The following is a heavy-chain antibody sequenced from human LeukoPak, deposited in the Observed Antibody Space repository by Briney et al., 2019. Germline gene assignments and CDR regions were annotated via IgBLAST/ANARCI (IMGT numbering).Heavy chain of an antibody. CDR3: ARNRYMDV. CDR1: GFTFSSYA. CDR2: ISYDGSNK. D-gene: IGHD1-14*01. V-gene: IGHV3-30*04. J-gene: IGHJ6*03. Sequence: GGSLRLSCAASGFTFSSYAMHWVRQAPGKGLEWVAVISYDGSNKYYADSVKGRFTISRDNAKNSLYLQMNGLRVEDTAVYYCARNRYMDVWGKGTTVIVSS.